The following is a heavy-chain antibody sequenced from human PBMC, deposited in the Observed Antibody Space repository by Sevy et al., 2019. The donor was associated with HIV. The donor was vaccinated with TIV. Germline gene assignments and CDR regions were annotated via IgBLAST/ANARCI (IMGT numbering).Heavy chain of an antibody. D-gene: IGHD3-22*01. CDR3: AKGAYYYDSSGYRKFDY. Sequence: GGSLRLSCAASGFTFSSYAMSWVRQAPGKGLEWVSAISGSGGSTYYADSVKGRFTISRDNSKNTLYLQMNSLRAEDTAVYYCAKGAYYYDSSGYRKFDYWGQRTLVTVSS. J-gene: IGHJ4*02. CDR2: ISGSGGST. V-gene: IGHV3-23*01. CDR1: GFTFSSYA.